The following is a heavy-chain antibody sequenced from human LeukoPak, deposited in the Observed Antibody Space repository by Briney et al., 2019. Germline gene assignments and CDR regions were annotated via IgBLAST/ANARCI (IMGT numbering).Heavy chain of an antibody. V-gene: IGHV3-21*01. D-gene: IGHD2-8*02. CDR2: ISSSSSYI. CDR1: GFTFSSYA. J-gene: IGHJ4*02. CDR3: ARDSPYGTAGY. Sequence: GGSLRLSCSASGFTFSSYAMHWVRQAPGKGLEWVSSISSSSSYIYYADSVKGRFTISRDNTKNSLYLQMNSLRAEDTAVYYCARDSPYGTAGYWGQGTLVTVSP.